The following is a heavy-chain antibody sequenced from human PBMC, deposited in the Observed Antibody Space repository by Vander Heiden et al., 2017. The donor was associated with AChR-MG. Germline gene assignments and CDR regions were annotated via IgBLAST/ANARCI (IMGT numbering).Heavy chain of an antibody. Sequence: QVQLVQSGAEVKKPGSSVKVSCKASGGTFSSYAISWVRQAPGPGLEWMGGIIPIFGTANYAQEFQGRVTITADEATSTAYMELSSLRSEDTAVYYCARSTGYATTYYYYGMDVWGQGTTVTVSS. J-gene: IGHJ6*02. V-gene: IGHV1-69*01. D-gene: IGHD3-9*01. CDR3: ARSTGYATTYYYYGMDV. CDR2: IIPIFGTA. CDR1: GGTFSSYA.